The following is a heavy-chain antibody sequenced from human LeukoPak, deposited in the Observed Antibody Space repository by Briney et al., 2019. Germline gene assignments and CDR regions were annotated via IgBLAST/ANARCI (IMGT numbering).Heavy chain of an antibody. Sequence: PGASVKVSCKASGGTFNSYAISWVRQAPGQGLEWMGGIIPIFGTTNYARKFRGRVTLTADKSTRTAYMELSSLRSDDTAVYYCARDNDSRDPPHFDYWGQGTLVTVSS. CDR3: ARDNDSRDPPHFDY. CDR2: IIPIFGTT. D-gene: IGHD3-16*01. J-gene: IGHJ4*02. V-gene: IGHV1-69*06. CDR1: GGTFNSYA.